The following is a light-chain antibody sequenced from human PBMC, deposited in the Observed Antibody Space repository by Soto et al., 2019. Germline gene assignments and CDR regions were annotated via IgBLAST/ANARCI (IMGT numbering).Light chain of an antibody. CDR1: SSNIGNNF. J-gene: IGLJ7*01. CDR2: SDN. CDR3: ATWDDSLSGFVV. V-gene: IGLV1-47*01. Sequence: QSVLTQPPSVSGTPGQRVTISCSGSSSNIGNNFVYWYQHLPGAAPTLVVYSDNHRPSGVPVRFSGSKSGTSASLTISVLRSEDAATYYCATWDDSLSGFVVFGGGTQLTVL.